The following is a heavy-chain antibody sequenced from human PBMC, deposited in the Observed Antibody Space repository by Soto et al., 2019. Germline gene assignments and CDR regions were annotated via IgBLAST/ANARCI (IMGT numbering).Heavy chain of an antibody. Sequence: EVQLVESGGGLIQPGGSLRLSCAASGFTVSSNYMSWVRQAPGKGLEWVSVIYSGGSTYYADSVKGRFTISRDNSKNTVHLQMNSLRAEDTAVYYCAREWELPNYYGMDVWCQGTTVTVSS. J-gene: IGHJ6*02. CDR3: AREWELPNYYGMDV. CDR1: GFTVSSNY. D-gene: IGHD1-26*01. V-gene: IGHV3-53*01. CDR2: IYSGGST.